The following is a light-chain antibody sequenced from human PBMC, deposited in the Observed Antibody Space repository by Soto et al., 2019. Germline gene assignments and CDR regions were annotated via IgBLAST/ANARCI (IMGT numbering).Light chain of an antibody. CDR2: DYN. CDR1: SSSIQNNF. Sequence: QSVLTQPPSVSAAPGQRVTISCSGRSSSIQNNFVSWYQQLPGTAPKLRISDYNKRPSGIPDRFSGSKSGTSATLGVTGRQTGDEADYYCEAWDSSLSARIFGGGTQLTVL. CDR3: EAWDSSLSARI. J-gene: IGLJ2*01. V-gene: IGLV1-51*01.